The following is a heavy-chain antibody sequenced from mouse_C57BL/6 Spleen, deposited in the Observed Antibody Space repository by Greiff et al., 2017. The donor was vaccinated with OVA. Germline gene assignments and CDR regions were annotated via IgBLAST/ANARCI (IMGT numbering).Heavy chain of an antibody. V-gene: IGHV5-9-1*02. Sequence: EVQLVESGEGLVKPGGSLKLSCAASGFTFSSYAMSWVRQTPEKRLEWVAYISSGGDYIYYADTVKGRFTISRDNARNTLYLQMSSLKSEDTAMYYCKRVLIAAGAMDYWGQGTSVTVSS. CDR2: ISSGGDYI. CDR1: GFTFSSYA. J-gene: IGHJ4*01. D-gene: IGHD6-1*01. CDR3: KRVLIAAGAMDY.